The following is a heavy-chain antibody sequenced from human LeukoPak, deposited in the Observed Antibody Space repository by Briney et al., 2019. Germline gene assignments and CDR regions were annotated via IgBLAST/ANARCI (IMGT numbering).Heavy chain of an antibody. V-gene: IGHV1-8*01. CDR1: GYTFTSYD. CDR2: MNPNSGNT. Sequence: ASVKVSCKASGYTFTSYDINWVRQATGQGLEWMGWMNPNSGNTGYAQKFQGRVTMTRNTSISTAYMELSSLRSEDTAVYYCARVSRPHYYYYYGMDVWGQGTTVTVSS. J-gene: IGHJ6*02. CDR3: ARVSRPHYYYYYGMDV.